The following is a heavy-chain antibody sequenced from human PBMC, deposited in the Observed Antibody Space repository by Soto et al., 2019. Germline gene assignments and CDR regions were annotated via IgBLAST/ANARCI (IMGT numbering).Heavy chain of an antibody. J-gene: IGHJ6*01. CDR1: GYTFTSYD. V-gene: IGHV1-8*01. Sequence: ASVKVSCKAFGYTFTSYDINWVRQATGQGLEWMGWMNPNSGNTGYAQKFQGRVTMTRNTSISTAYMELSSLRSEDTAVYYCTKQKGDSRTYNGMDVWGQGTTVTVSS. CDR2: MNPNSGNT. D-gene: IGHD2-21*02. CDR3: TKQKGDSRTYNGMDV.